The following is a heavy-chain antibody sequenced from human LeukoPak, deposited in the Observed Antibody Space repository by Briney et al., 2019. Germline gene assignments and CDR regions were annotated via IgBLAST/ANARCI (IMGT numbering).Heavy chain of an antibody. Sequence: KDGESLKISCKGSGYNFTTYWIAWVRQMPGKGLEWMGIIYPGDSDTRYSPSFQGQVTISADKSISSAYLQWASLKASDTAMYYCARPYTYSSSWYYFDYWGQGTLVTVSS. V-gene: IGHV5-51*01. CDR1: GYNFTTYW. CDR2: IYPGDSDT. J-gene: IGHJ4*02. D-gene: IGHD6-13*01. CDR3: ARPYTYSSSWYYFDY.